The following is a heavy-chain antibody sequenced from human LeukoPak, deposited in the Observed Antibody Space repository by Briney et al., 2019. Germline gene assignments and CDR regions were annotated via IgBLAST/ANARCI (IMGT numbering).Heavy chain of an antibody. CDR2: IIPIFGTA. V-gene: IGHV1-69*13. CDR3: ARDNGEIPLGGWFDP. CDR1: GGTFSSYA. Sequence: PAASVKVSCKASGGTFSSYAISWVRQAPGQGLEWMGGIIPIFGTANYAQKFQGRVTITADESTSTAYMELSSLRSEDTAVYYCARDNGEIPLGGWFDPWGQGTLVTVSS. D-gene: IGHD3-16*01. J-gene: IGHJ5*02.